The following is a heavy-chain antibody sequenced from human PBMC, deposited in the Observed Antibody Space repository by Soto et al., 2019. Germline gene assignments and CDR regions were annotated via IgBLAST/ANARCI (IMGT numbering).Heavy chain of an antibody. CDR1: GGTFSSYA. CDR2: IIPIFGTA. CDR3: ARSAQYYYDSSGYWDDAFDI. V-gene: IGHV1-69*01. J-gene: IGHJ3*02. D-gene: IGHD3-22*01. Sequence: QVQLVQSGAEVKKPGSSVKVSCKASGGTFSSYAISWVRQAPGQGLEWMGGIIPIFGTANYAQKFQGRVTITADESTSTAYMDLSSLRSEDTAVYYCARSAQYYYDSSGYWDDAFDIWGQGTMVTVSS.